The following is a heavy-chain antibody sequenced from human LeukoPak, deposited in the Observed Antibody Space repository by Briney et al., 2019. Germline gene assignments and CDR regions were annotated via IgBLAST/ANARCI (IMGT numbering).Heavy chain of an antibody. J-gene: IGHJ3*02. CDR1: GFTFSSYG. V-gene: IGHV3-33*01. CDR3: TTTPGLRGGADDDSDI. Sequence: GGSLRLSCAASGFTFSSYGMHWVRQAPGKGLEWGAVIWYDGSNKYYADSVKGRFTISRDDSKNTLYLEMNSLKTEDTAVYYCTTTPGLRGGADDDSDIWGQGTMVTVSS. CDR2: IWYDGSNK. D-gene: IGHD3-10*01.